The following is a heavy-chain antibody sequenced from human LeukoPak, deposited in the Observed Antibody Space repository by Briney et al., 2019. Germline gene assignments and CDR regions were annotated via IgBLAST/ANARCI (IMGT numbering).Heavy chain of an antibody. D-gene: IGHD1-14*01. J-gene: IGHJ4*02. CDR1: GFTFRSYE. Sequence: GGSLRLSCAASGFTFRSYEMNWVRQAPGRGLEWVSYIGNTGRIIYYADSVQGRFTISRDNAKNSLYLQMNSLRAEDTAIYYCVRGDRYFFDFWGQGTLVTVSS. CDR2: IGNTGRII. V-gene: IGHV3-48*03. CDR3: VRGDRYFFDF.